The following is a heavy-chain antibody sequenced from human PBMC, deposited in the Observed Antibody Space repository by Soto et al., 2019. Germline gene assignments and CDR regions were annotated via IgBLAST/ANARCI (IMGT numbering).Heavy chain of an antibody. V-gene: IGHV2-5*02. J-gene: IGHJ4*02. D-gene: IGHD1-1*01. Sequence: QITLKESGPTLVKPTQTLTLTCIFSGFSLSTSGVGVGWILQPPGKALKWLALIYWDDDKRYIQSVKIRLTIPKATSKYHMVLIMTNMDPVDTATYSCVHRERDDPLISNWGQGTLVTVSS. CDR3: VHRERDDPLISN. CDR2: IYWDDDK. CDR1: GFSLSTSGVG.